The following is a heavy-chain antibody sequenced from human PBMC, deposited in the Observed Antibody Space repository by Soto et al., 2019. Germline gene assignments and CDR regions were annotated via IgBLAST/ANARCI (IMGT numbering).Heavy chain of an antibody. J-gene: IGHJ6*02. V-gene: IGHV1-69*01. CDR3: ARVPYLYGSGSYGSVYYYYGMDV. CDR2: IITIFGTA. Sequence: QVQLVQSGAEVKKPGSSVKVSCKASGGTFSSYAISWVRQAPGQGLEWMGGIITIFGTANYAQKFQGRVTITADESTSTACMELSSLRSEDTAVYYCARVPYLYGSGSYGSVYYYYGMDVWGQGTTVTVSS. CDR1: GGTFSSYA. D-gene: IGHD3-10*01.